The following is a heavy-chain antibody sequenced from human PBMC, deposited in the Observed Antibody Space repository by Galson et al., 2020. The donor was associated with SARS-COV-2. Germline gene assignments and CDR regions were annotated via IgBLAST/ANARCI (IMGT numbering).Heavy chain of an antibody. J-gene: IGHJ3*01. Sequence: QLGGSLRLSCAGSGFSFSDYEMNWVRHGPGKGLEWVSYISSSGTNIYYADSVKGRFTISRDNAKNSLYLQMTSLRAEDTAIYYCASPYLAAASFFGAFDLWGPGTMVTVSS. V-gene: IGHV3-48*03. CDR3: ASPYLAAASFFGAFDL. CDR2: ISSSGTNI. D-gene: IGHD6-13*01. CDR1: GFSFSDYE.